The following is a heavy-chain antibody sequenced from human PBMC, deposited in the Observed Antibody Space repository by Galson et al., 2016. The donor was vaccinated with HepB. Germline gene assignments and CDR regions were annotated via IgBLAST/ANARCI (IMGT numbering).Heavy chain of an antibody. Sequence: SLRLSCAASGFTFEEYAMHWVRQAPVKGLEWVSGISWNSGNKGYAASVKGRFTISRDNARKSLFLQMDSLRTEDTAFYYCVKDSTNGVLDYWGQGTLVTVSS. CDR2: ISWNSGNK. CDR1: GFTFEEYA. V-gene: IGHV3-9*01. D-gene: IGHD2-8*01. CDR3: VKDSTNGVLDY. J-gene: IGHJ4*02.